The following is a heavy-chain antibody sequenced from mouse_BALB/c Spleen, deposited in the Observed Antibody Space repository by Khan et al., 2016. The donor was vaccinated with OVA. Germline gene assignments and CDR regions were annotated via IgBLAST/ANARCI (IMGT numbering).Heavy chain of an antibody. CDR3: ARRGLRWDFDD. V-gene: IGHV1-7*01. D-gene: IGHD1-1*01. CDR1: GYTFINYW. J-gene: IGHJ2*01. Sequence: VQLQQSGAELAKPGASVKMSCKASGYTFINYWILWVKQRPGQGLEWIGYINPSTGYTEYNQNFKDKATLPADKSSSTAYMQLSSLTSEDSAVYYCARRGLRWDFDDWGQGTTRTVSS. CDR2: INPSTGYT.